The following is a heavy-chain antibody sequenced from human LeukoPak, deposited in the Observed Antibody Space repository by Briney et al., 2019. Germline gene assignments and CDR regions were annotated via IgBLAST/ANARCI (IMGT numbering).Heavy chain of an antibody. Sequence: GASVKVSCKASGGTFSSYAISWVRQAPGQGLEWMGGIIPIFGTANYAQEFQGRVTITADESTSTAYMELSSLRSEDTAVYYCANPRSQLLSEWFDPWGQGTLVTVSS. J-gene: IGHJ5*02. V-gene: IGHV1-69*13. CDR2: IIPIFGTA. CDR3: ANPRSQLLSEWFDP. CDR1: GGTFSSYA. D-gene: IGHD2-2*01.